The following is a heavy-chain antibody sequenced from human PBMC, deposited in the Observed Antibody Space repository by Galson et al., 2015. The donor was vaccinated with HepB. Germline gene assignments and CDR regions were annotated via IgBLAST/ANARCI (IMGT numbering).Heavy chain of an antibody. Sequence: QSGAEVKKPGASVKVSCKASGYTFTSYGISRVRQAPGQGLEWMGWISAYNGNTNYAQKLQGRVTMTTDTSTSTAYMELRSLRSDDTAVYYCARDRSGFELFWSEAGYWGQGTLVTVSS. V-gene: IGHV1-18*01. CDR3: ARDRSGFELFWSEAGY. CDR1: GYTFTSYG. J-gene: IGHJ4*02. D-gene: IGHD3-3*01. CDR2: ISAYNGNT.